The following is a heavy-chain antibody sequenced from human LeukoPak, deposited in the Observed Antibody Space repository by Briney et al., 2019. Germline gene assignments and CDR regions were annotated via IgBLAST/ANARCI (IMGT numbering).Heavy chain of an antibody. CDR3: AKDLDSIVVVTAILSY. D-gene: IGHD2-21*02. CDR1: GFTFDDYA. J-gene: IGHJ4*02. V-gene: IGHV3-9*01. Sequence: GGSLRLSCAASGFTFDDYAMHWVRQAPGKGLEWVSGISWNSGSIGYADSVKGRFTISRDNAKNSLYLQMNSLRAEDTAVYYCAKDLDSIVVVTAILSYWGQGTLVTVSS. CDR2: ISWNSGSI.